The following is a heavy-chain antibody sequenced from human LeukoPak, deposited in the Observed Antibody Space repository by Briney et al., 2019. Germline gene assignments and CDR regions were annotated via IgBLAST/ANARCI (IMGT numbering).Heavy chain of an antibody. Sequence: SESLSLTCTVSGDSLSSYYWSWIRPPAGKGLEWIGRIHASGSTNYNPSLKSRVTMSIDTSKNQLSLKLSSVTAADTAVYYCARDPSTWFDPWGQGTLVTVSS. CDR3: ARDPSTWFDP. J-gene: IGHJ5*02. V-gene: IGHV4-4*07. CDR2: IHASGST. CDR1: GDSLSSYY.